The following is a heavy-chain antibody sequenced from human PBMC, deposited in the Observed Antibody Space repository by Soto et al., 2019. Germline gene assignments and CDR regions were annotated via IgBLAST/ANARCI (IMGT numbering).Heavy chain of an antibody. CDR3: AKSPSYYYYPNPFDY. CDR1: EFTFSSYA. J-gene: IGHJ4*02. Sequence: GGSLRLSCAASEFTFSSYAMSWVRQAPGKGLEWVSAISGSGGSTKYADSVKGHFTISRDNSKNTLYLQVNSLRAQDTAVYYCAKSPSYYYYPNPFDYWGQGTLVTVSS. V-gene: IGHV3-23*01. CDR2: ISGSGGST. D-gene: IGHD3-10*01.